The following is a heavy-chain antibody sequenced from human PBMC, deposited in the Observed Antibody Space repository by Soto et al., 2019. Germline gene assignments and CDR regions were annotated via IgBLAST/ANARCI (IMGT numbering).Heavy chain of an antibody. CDR1: GFAFINFE. J-gene: IGHJ4*02. Sequence: GGSLRLSCASSGFAFINFEMNWVRQAPGKGLEWVSYISLSGSNIYYADPVKGRFTISRDNAKDSLFLQMNSLRAEDTAVYFCVRAGFDFWSGSYAADSELWGQGSQVHGPS. D-gene: IGHD3-3*01. V-gene: IGHV3-48*03. CDR3: VRAGFDFWSGSYAADSEL. CDR2: ISLSGSNI.